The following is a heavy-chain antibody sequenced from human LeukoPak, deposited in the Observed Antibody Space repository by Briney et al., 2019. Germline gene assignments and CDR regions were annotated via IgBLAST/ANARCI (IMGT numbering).Heavy chain of an antibody. J-gene: IGHJ3*02. CDR3: ARRITMVRGVIKGAFDI. CDR2: IYYSGGT. CDR1: GGSISSSSYY. D-gene: IGHD3-10*01. Sequence: SETLSLTCTVSGGSISSSSYYWGWIRQPPGKGLEWIGSIYYSGGTYYNPSLKSRVTISVDTSKNQFSLKLSSVTAADTAVYYCARRITMVRGVIKGAFDIWGQGTMVTVSS. V-gene: IGHV4-39*01.